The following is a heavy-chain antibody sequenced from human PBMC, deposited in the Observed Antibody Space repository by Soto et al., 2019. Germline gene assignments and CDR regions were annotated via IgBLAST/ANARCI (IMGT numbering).Heavy chain of an antibody. D-gene: IGHD3-10*01. CDR3: ASGWFGEFVYQFDY. J-gene: IGHJ4*02. CDR1: GYTFTSYG. V-gene: IGHV1-18*01. Sequence: QVQLVQSGAEVKKPGASVKVSCKPSGYTFTSYGITWVRQAPGQGLEWMGWISAYNGNTNYAQKFQGRVTMTTDTCXGTADMELRSLGSADTAVYYCASGWFGEFVYQFDYWGQGTLVTVSS. CDR2: ISAYNGNT.